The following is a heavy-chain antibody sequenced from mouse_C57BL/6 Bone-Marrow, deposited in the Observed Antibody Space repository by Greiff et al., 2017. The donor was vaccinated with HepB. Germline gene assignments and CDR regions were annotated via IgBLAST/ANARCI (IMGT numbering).Heavy chain of an antibody. Sequence: LVESGGGLVKPGGSLKLSCAASGFTFSSYAMSWVRQTPEKRLEWVATISDGGSYTYYPDNVKGRFTISRDNAKNNLYLQMSHLKSEDTAMYYCARDRGTTVVADYWGQGTTLTVSS. V-gene: IGHV5-4*01. D-gene: IGHD1-1*01. CDR1: GFTFSSYA. CDR2: ISDGGSYT. J-gene: IGHJ2*01. CDR3: ARDRGTTVVADY.